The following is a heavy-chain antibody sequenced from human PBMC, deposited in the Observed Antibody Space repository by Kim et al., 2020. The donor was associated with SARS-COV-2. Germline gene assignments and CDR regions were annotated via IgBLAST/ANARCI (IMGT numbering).Heavy chain of an antibody. CDR3: AKDTLWCGELSGYFDY. Sequence: SVKGRFTLARDNSKNSLYLQMNSLRTEDTALYYCAKDTLWCGELSGYFDYWGQGTLVTVSS. D-gene: IGHD3-10*01. J-gene: IGHJ4*02. V-gene: IGHV3-43*01.